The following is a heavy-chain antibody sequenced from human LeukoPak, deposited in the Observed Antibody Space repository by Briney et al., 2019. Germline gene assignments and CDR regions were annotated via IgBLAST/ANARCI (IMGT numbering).Heavy chain of an antibody. CDR3: ARGYGDHPVDY. J-gene: IGHJ4*02. V-gene: IGHV4-30-2*01. Sequence: SETLSLTCTVSGGSISSGGYYWSWIRQPPGKGLEWIGYIYHSGSTYYNPSLKSRVTISVDRSKNQFSLKLSSVTAADTAVYYCARGYGDHPVDYWGQGTLVTVSS. CDR2: IYHSGST. D-gene: IGHD4-17*01. CDR1: GGSISSGGYY.